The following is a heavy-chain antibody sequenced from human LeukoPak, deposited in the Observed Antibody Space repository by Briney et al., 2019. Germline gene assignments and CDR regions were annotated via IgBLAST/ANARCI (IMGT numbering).Heavy chain of an antibody. V-gene: IGHV3-23*01. D-gene: IGHD3-3*01. J-gene: IGHJ4*02. Sequence: GGSLRLSCAASGFTFSSYAMSWVRQAPGKGLEWVSAISGSGGSTYYADSVKGRFTISRDNSKKTLYLQMNSLRAEDTAVYYCARKFLEWLSYVDYWGQGTLVTVSS. CDR1: GFTFSSYA. CDR3: ARKFLEWLSYVDY. CDR2: ISGSGGST.